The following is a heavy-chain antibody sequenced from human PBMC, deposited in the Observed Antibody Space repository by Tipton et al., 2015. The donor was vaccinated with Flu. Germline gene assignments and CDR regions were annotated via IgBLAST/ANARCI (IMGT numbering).Heavy chain of an antibody. CDR2: ISYDGSNK. V-gene: IGHV3-30*04. J-gene: IGHJ4*02. Sequence: SLRLSCAASGFTFSSYAMHWVRQAPGKGLEWVAVISYDGSNKYYADAVKGRFTISRDKSKNTLCLQMNSLRAEDTAVYYWARDPNRWYFDYWGQGTLVTNSS. D-gene: IGHD4-23*01. CDR1: GFTFSSYA. CDR3: ARDPNRWYFDY.